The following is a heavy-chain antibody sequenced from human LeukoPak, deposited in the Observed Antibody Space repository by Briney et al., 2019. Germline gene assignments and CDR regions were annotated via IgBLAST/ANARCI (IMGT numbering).Heavy chain of an antibody. J-gene: IGHJ4*02. V-gene: IGHV3-23*01. CDR1: GFTFSSYD. CDR2: ISGSGGST. Sequence: GGSLRLSCAASGFTFSSYDMSWVRQAPGKGLEWVSAISGSGGSTYYADSVKGRFTISRDNSKNTLYLQMNSLRAEDTAVYYCARSNTAMVFFDYWGQGTLVTVSS. D-gene: IGHD5-18*01. CDR3: ARSNTAMVFFDY.